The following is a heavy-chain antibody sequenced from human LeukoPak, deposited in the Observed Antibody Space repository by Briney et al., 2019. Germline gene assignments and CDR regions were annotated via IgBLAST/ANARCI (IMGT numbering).Heavy chain of an antibody. CDR3: ARLCPGTARYYFDS. CDR2: IRYGGST. CDR1: GGSISSNNYY. V-gene: IGHV4-39*01. D-gene: IGHD1-1*01. Sequence: SETLSLTCTASGGSISSNNYYWGWVRQPPGKGLEWIGSIRYGGSTYYNPSLKSRVTISVDTSKNPFSLKLSSVAAADTAVYYCARLCPGTARYYFDSWGQGTLVTVSS. J-gene: IGHJ4*02.